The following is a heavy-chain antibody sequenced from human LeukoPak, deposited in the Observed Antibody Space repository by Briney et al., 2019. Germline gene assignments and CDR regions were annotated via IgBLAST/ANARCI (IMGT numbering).Heavy chain of an antibody. J-gene: IGHJ6*02. Sequence: SQTLSLTCTVSGGSISSGGYYWSWIRQHPGEGLEWIGYIYYSGSTYYNPSLKSRVTISVDTSKNQFSLKLSSVTAADTAVYYCARDSRRTTIFGVVIKPRGYYGMDVWGQGTTVTVSS. D-gene: IGHD3-3*01. V-gene: IGHV4-31*03. CDR1: GGSISSGGYY. CDR2: IYYSGST. CDR3: ARDSRRTTIFGVVIKPRGYYGMDV.